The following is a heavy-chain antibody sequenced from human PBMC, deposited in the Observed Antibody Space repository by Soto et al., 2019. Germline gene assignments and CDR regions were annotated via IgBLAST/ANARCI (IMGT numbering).Heavy chain of an antibody. CDR2: IYHSGST. J-gene: IGHJ6*02. CDR1: AGSISSSNW. CDR3: AKLNTAQYSSSWSYYYYYGMDV. D-gene: IGHD6-13*01. Sequence: SETLSLTCAVSAGSISSSNWWSWVRQPPGKGLEWVGEIYHSGSTNYNPSLKSRVTISVDKSKNQFSLKLSSVTAADTAVYYCAKLNTAQYSSSWSYYYYYGMDVWGQGTTVTVSS. V-gene: IGHV4-4*02.